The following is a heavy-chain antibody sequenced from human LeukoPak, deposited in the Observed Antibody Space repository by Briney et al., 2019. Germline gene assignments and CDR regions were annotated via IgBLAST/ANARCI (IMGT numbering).Heavy chain of an antibody. D-gene: IGHD4-17*01. V-gene: IGHV4-38-2*02. CDR1: GYSISSGYY. CDR3: ARDYGDLSDAFDI. Sequence: SETLSLTCAVSGYSISSGYYWGWIRQPPGKGLEWIGSIYHSGSTYYNPSLKSRVTISVDTSKNQFSLKLSSVTAADTAVYYCARDYGDLSDAFDIWGQGTMVIVSS. J-gene: IGHJ3*02. CDR2: IYHSGST.